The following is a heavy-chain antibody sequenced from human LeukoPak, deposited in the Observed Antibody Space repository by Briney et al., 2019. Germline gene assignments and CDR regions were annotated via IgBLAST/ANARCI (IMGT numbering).Heavy chain of an antibody. D-gene: IGHD2-2*01. V-gene: IGHV3-23*01. CDR1: GFTFSSYA. CDR3: AKDSSKRGAAHEY. J-gene: IGHJ4*02. Sequence: GGSLRLSCAASGFTFSSYAMTWVRQAPGKGLEWVSAISGSDGTTYYADSVKGRFTISRDNSKNTLYLQMNSLRAEGTAVYYCAKDSSKRGAAHEYWGQGTLVTVSS. CDR2: ISGSDGTT.